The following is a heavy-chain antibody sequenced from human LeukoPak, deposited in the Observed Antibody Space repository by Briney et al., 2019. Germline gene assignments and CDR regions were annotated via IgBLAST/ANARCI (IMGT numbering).Heavy chain of an antibody. CDR1: GFTVGSNY. CDR3: ARDDGDWYFDF. CDR2: IYRGGST. V-gene: IGHV3-53*01. Sequence: GGSLRLSCAASGFTVGSNYMSWVRQAPGKGLEWVSVIYRGGSTYYADSVKGRFTISRDNSKNTLYLQMNSLRAEDTAVYYCARDDGDWYFDFWGQGTLVTVSS. D-gene: IGHD2-21*01. J-gene: IGHJ4*02.